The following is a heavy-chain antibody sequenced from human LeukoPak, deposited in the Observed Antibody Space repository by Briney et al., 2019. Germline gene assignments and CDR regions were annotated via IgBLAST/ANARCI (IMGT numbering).Heavy chain of an antibody. J-gene: IGHJ4*02. V-gene: IGHV4-4*07. CDR2: IYTSGSTNYNPSPSGST. D-gene: IGHD3-10*01. Sequence: SETLSLTCTVSGSSISSYYWSWIRQPAGKGLEWIGRIYTSGSTNYNPSPSGSTNYNPSLRSRVTMSLDTSKNQFSLKLSSVTAADTAVYYCARDQGVRPLYYFDYWGQGALVTVSS. CDR3: ARDQGVRPLYYFDY. CDR1: GSSISSYY.